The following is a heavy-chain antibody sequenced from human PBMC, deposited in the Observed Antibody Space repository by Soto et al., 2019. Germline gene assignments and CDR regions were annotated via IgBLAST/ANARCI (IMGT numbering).Heavy chain of an antibody. CDR3: ARGDGDLPY. D-gene: IGHD3-16*01. J-gene: IGHJ4*02. CDR1: GFTFSSYT. CDR2: ISSSSTNI. V-gene: IGHV3-21*01. Sequence: EVQLVESGGGLVKPGGSLRLSCAASGFTFSSYTINWVRQAPGKGLEWVSSISSSSTNIHYADSVKGRFTISRDNAKNSLYLQMISLRAEDTAVFYCARGDGDLPYCGLGSLVTVSS.